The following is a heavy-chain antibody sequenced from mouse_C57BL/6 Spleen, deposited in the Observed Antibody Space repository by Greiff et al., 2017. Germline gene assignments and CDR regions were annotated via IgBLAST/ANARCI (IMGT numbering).Heavy chain of an antibody. Sequence: QVQLKESGAELVKPGASVKMSCKASGYTFTSYWITWVKQRPGQGLEWIGDIYPGSGSTNYNEKFKSKATLTVDTSSSTAYMQLSSLTSEDSAVYYCARGDYGYDDYFDYWGQGTTLTVSS. J-gene: IGHJ2*01. D-gene: IGHD2-2*01. CDR1: GYTFTSYW. CDR2: IYPGSGST. CDR3: ARGDYGYDDYFDY. V-gene: IGHV1-55*01.